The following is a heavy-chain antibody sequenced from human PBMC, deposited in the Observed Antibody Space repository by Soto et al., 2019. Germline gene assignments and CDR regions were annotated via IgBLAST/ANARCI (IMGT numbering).Heavy chain of an antibody. D-gene: IGHD3-3*01. CDR1: GGSFSGYY. V-gene: IGHV4-34*01. CDR2: INHSGST. CDR3: ARARKGSGSDYYYHYGMDV. J-gene: IGHJ6*04. Sequence: SETLCLTCSVYGGSFSGYYWSWIRQPPGKGLEWIGEINHSGSTNYNPSLKSRVTISVHTSKNQFSLKLSSVTAADTAVYYCARARKGSGSDYYYHYGMDVWGKGTTVTVSS.